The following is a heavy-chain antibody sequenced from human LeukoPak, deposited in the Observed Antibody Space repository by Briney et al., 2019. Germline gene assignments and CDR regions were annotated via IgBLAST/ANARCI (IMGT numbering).Heavy chain of an antibody. D-gene: IGHD6-19*01. J-gene: IGHJ4*02. CDR2: INPNNGNT. CDR1: GYTFTSYY. CDR3: ARGQWLVPRDY. V-gene: IGHV1-46*01. Sequence: GASVKVSCKASGYTFTSYYMRWVRQAPGQGLEWMGIINPNNGNTSYAQKLQGRVTMITDTSTSTVYMELRSLRSEDTDVYYCARGQWLVPRDYWGQGTLVTVSS.